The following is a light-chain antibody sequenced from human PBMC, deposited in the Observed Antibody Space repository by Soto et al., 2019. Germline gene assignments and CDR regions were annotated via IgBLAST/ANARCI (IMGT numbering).Light chain of an antibody. CDR2: GTS. CDR1: QSVSSRS. V-gene: IGKV3-20*01. CDR3: QRYGSSPLIT. J-gene: IGKJ5*01. Sequence: ETVLTQSPGTLSLSPGERATLSWGASQSVSSRSLAWYQQRPGQAPRLLIYGTSSRATGIPDRFSGSGSATDFTLTISRLEPQDFAVYFCQRYGSSPLITFGQGTRLEIK.